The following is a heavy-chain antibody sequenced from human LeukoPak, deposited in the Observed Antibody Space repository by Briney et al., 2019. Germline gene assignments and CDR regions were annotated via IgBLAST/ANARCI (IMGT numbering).Heavy chain of an antibody. D-gene: IGHD2-15*01. V-gene: IGHV5-10-1*01. CDR3: ASPLSGLRGYGMDV. CDR2: IDPSDSYT. Sequence: GESPKISCKGSGYSFTSYWISWVRQMPGKGLEWMGRIDPSDSYTNYSPSFQGHVTISADKSISTAYLQWSSLKASDTAMYYCASPLSGLRGYGMDVWGKGTTVTVSS. CDR1: GYSFTSYW. J-gene: IGHJ6*04.